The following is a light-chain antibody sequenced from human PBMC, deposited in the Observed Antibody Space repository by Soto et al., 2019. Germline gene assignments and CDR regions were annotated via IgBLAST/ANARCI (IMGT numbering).Light chain of an antibody. Sequence: QSVLTQPASVSGSPGQWITISCTGTSSDVGGYNYVSWYQQHPGKAPKLMIYDVSNRPSGVSNRFSGSKSGNTASLTISGLQAEDEADYYCSSYRSSTYVFGTGTKLTVL. CDR3: SSYRSSTYV. CDR2: DVS. V-gene: IGLV2-14*03. J-gene: IGLJ1*01. CDR1: SSDVGGYNY.